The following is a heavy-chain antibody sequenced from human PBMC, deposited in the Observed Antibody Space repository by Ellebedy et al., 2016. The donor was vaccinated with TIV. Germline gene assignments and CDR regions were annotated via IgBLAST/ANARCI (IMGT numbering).Heavy chain of an antibody. Sequence: GESLKISXAASGFTFSSYWMHWVRQAPGKGLVWVSRINADGRSRSYADSVKGRFTISRDNADNTLYLQMNSLRGDDTAVYYCSRGGHYSDSLFDSWGRGTLVTVSS. D-gene: IGHD3-22*01. V-gene: IGHV3-74*01. CDR3: SRGGHYSDSLFDS. CDR2: INADGRSR. J-gene: IGHJ4*02. CDR1: GFTFSSYW.